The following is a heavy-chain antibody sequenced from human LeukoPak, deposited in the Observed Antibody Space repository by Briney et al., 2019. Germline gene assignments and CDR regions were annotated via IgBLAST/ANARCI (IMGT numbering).Heavy chain of an antibody. CDR2: ISSSSSYI. Sequence: GGSLRLSCAASGFTFSSYSMNWVRQAPGKGLEWVSSISSSSSYIYYADSVKGRFTISRDNAENSLYLQMNSLRAEDTAVYYCARDKDYYDSSGYYPHYWGQGTLVTVSS. CDR1: GFTFSSYS. V-gene: IGHV3-21*01. J-gene: IGHJ4*02. D-gene: IGHD3-22*01. CDR3: ARDKDYYDSSGYYPHY.